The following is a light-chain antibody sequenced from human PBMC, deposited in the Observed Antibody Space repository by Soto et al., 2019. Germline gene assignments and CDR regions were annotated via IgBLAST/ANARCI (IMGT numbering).Light chain of an antibody. CDR1: QGIRND. J-gene: IGKJ1*01. CDR2: AAS. V-gene: IGKV1-6*01. CDR3: LQDDTYPRT. Sequence: AIQMTQSPSSLSASVGDRVTITCRASQGIRNDLGWYQQKPGKAPKLLIYAASNLQSGVPSRFSGSGSGTDFTITFISLQNEDFATYYCLQDDTYPRTFGQGSKLEIK.